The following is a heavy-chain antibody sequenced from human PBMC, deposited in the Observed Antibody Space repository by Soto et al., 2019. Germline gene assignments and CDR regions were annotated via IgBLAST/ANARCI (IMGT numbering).Heavy chain of an antibody. J-gene: IGHJ3*02. CDR1: GGTFSSYA. V-gene: IGHV1-69*01. CDR2: IIPIFGTA. Sequence: QVQLVQSGAEVKKPGSSVKVSCKASGGTFSSYAISWVRQAPGQGLEWMGGIIPIFGTANYAQKCQGRVTITADESTSTAYMELSSLRSEDTAVYYCARYEYSSSSGAFDIWGQGTMVNVSS. CDR3: ARYEYSSSSGAFDI. D-gene: IGHD6-6*01.